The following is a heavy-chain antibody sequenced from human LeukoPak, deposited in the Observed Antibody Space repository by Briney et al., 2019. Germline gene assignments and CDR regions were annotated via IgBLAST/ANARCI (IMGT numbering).Heavy chain of an antibody. CDR3: ARDPLTLYDYYMDV. V-gene: IGHV3-48*04. D-gene: IGHD3-9*01. J-gene: IGHJ6*03. CDR1: GFTFSSYS. Sequence: GGSLRLSCAASGFTFSSYSMNWVRQAPGKGLEWVSYISSSSSTIYYADSVKGRFTISRDNAKNSLYLQMNSLRAEDTAVYYCARDPLTLYDYYMDVWGKGTTVTVSS. CDR2: ISSSSSTI.